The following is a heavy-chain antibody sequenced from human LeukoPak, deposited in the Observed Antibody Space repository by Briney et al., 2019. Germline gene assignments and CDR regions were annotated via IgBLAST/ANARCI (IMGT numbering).Heavy chain of an antibody. Sequence: GGSLRLSCAASGFTFSSYEMNWVRQAPGKGLEWVSYISSSGSTIYYADSVKGRFTISRDNAKNSLYLQMNSLRAEDTAVYYCARVPAVAGRGAYYYYMDVWGKGTTVTISS. V-gene: IGHV3-48*03. CDR1: GFTFSSYE. J-gene: IGHJ6*03. CDR2: ISSSGSTI. CDR3: ARVPAVAGRGAYYYYMDV. D-gene: IGHD6-19*01.